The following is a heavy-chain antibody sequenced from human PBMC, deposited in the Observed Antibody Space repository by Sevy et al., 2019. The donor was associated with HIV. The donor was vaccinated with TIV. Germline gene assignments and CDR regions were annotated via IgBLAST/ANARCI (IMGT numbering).Heavy chain of an antibody. V-gene: IGHV4-34*01. CDR3: ARHCTGTSCSHAFDI. D-gene: IGHD2-2*01. J-gene: IGHJ3*02. CDR2: INHSGST. Sequence: SETLSLTCAVYGGSFSGYYWSWIRQPPGKGLEWIGEINHSGSTNYNPSLKRRGTISVDTSKNQFSLKLSSVSAADTAVYYCARHCTGTSCSHAFDIWGQGTMVTVSS. CDR1: GGSFSGYY.